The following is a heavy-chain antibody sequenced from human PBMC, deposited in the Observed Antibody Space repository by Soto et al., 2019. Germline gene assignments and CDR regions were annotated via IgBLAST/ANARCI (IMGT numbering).Heavy chain of an antibody. CDR2: ISGSGGST. CDR1: GFTFSSYA. V-gene: IGHV3-23*01. D-gene: IGHD6-19*01. J-gene: IGHJ5*02. CDR3: AKAVGSSGWYWFDP. Sequence: GGSLRLSCAASGFTFSSYAMSWVRQAPGKGLGWVSAISGSGGSTYYADSVKGRFTISRDNSKNTLYLQMNSLRAEDTAVYYWAKAVGSSGWYWFDPWGQGTLVTVSS.